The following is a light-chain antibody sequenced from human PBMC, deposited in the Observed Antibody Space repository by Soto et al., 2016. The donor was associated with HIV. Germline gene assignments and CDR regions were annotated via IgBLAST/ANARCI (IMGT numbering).Light chain of an antibody. Sequence: DIQMTQSPSSLSASVGDRLTLACRASQDINNYLAWYQQKPGKPPKLLIYAASTLQSGVPSRFSGSGSGTGFTLTVNSLQPEDIATYFCLNXKGAPFTFGGRDQGGD. J-gene: IGKJ4*01. CDR3: LNXKGAPFT. CDR1: QDINNY. V-gene: IGKV1-27*01. CDR2: AAS.